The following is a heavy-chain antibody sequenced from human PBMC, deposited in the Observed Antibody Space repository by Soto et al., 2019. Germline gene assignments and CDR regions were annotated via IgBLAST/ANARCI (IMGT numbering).Heavy chain of an antibody. J-gene: IGHJ5*01. CDR3: ASRRPGHFLFYS. D-gene: IGHD3-3*02. CDR1: GFSLSTSGVG. CDR2: IYWDNDK. Sequence: YGPPLINQTQTIPLTYTFSGFSLSTSGVGVGWIRQPPGKALEWLALIYWDNDKRYSPSLKNRVTISKDTSKNQVVLTMTNMDPVDTATYFCASRRPGHFLFYSCGQGTLVTVSS. V-gene: IGHV2-5*02.